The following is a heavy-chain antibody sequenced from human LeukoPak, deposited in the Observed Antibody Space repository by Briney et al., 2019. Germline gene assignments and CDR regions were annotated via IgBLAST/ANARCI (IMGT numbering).Heavy chain of an antibody. CDR1: GGSISSYY. J-gene: IGHJ4*02. CDR3: ARGTLDWLLYWDY. D-gene: IGHD3-9*01. CDR2: IYYSGST. Sequence: SETLSLTCTVSGGSISSYYWSWIRQPPGKGLEWIGYIYYSGSTNYNPSLKSRVTISVDTSKNQFSLKLSSVTAADTAVYYCARGTLDWLLYWDYWGQGTLVTVSS. V-gene: IGHV4-59*12.